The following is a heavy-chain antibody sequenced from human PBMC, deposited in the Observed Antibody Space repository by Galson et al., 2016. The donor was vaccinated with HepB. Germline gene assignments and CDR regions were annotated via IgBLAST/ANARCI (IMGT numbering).Heavy chain of an antibody. CDR1: GYTFIGYY. V-gene: IGHV1-2*02. CDR2: INPSSGGT. Sequence: SVKVSCKASGYTFIGYYIHWVRQAPGQGLEWMGWINPSSGGTGSAQKFQGRVTMTRDRSIRTAYMEVSSLTSDDTAVYYCARSGAFCGGDCYPPDVFDIWGRGTMVTVSS. J-gene: IGHJ3*02. D-gene: IGHD2-21*02. CDR3: ARSGAFCGGDCYPPDVFDI.